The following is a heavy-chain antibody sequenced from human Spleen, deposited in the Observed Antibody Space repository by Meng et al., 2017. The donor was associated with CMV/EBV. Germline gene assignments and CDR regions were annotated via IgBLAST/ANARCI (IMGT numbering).Heavy chain of an antibody. CDR1: GFTFPGYA. CDR2: ISGSGGST. Sequence: LSCAASGFTFPGYALGWVGQAPGKGLGWVSAISGSGGSTYYAASVKGRFTISRDNSKNTLYLQMNSLSAEDTAVYYCAKAGSSSSPFWGQGTLVTVSS. D-gene: IGHD6-6*01. V-gene: IGHV3-23*01. J-gene: IGHJ4*02. CDR3: AKAGSSSSPF.